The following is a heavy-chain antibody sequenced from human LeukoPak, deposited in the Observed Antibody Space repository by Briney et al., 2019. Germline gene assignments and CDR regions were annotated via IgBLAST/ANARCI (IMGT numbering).Heavy chain of an antibody. V-gene: IGHV1-8*03. CDR2: MNPNSGNT. J-gene: IGHJ4*02. D-gene: IGHD3-3*01. CDR1: GYTFTSYD. Sequence: ASVKVSCKASGYTFTSYDINWVRQATGQGLEWMGWMNPNSGNTGYAQKFQGRVTITRNTSISTAYMELSSLRSEDTAVYYCARASYYDFWSGYLPFDDWGQGTLVTVSS. CDR3: ARASYYDFWSGYLPFDD.